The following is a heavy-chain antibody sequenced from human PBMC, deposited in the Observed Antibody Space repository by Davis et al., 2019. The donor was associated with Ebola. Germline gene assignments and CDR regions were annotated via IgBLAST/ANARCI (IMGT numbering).Heavy chain of an antibody. CDR2: INAGNGNT. Sequence: ASVKVSCKASGYTFTSYAMHWVRQAPGQRLEWMGWINAGNGNTKYSQKFQGRVTITRDTSASTAYMELSSLRSEDTAVYYCARKSVDTADYYYYGMDVWGQGTTVTVSS. CDR1: GYTFTSYA. J-gene: IGHJ6*02. CDR3: ARKSVDTADYYYYGMDV. V-gene: IGHV1-3*01. D-gene: IGHD5-18*01.